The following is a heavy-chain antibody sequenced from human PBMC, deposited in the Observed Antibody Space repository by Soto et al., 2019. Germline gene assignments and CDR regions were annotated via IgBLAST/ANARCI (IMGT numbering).Heavy chain of an antibody. V-gene: IGHV3-23*01. CDR1: GFTFSSDA. Sequence: EVQLLESGGGLVQPGGSLRLSCAASGFTFSSDAMSWVRQAPGKGLEWVSAISGSGGSTYYADSVKGRFTISRDNSKNTLYLQMNSLRAEDTAVYYCAKDPVYYYYGMEVWGQGTTVTVSS. CDR2: ISGSGGST. CDR3: AKDPVYYYYGMEV. J-gene: IGHJ6*02.